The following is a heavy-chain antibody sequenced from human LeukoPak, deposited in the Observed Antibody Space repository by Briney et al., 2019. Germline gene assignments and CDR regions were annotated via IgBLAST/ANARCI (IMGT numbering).Heavy chain of an antibody. J-gene: IGHJ4*02. CDR1: GFTFSLYS. V-gene: IGHV3-30-3*01. CDR3: ARDLVEVTPDALSPY. CDR2: MSNDGSNK. D-gene: IGHD4-23*01. Sequence: GGSLRLSCAASGFTFSLYSIHWVRQAPGKGLEWEAVMSNDGSNKYYADSVKGRFTISRDNSKNTLYLQMNSLRAEDTAVYYCARDLVEVTPDALSPYWGQGTLVTVSS.